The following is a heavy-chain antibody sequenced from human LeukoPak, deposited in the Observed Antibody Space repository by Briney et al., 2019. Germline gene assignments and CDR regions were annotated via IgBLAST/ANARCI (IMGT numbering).Heavy chain of an antibody. J-gene: IGHJ4*02. CDR2: ISAYNGNT. V-gene: IGHV1-18*01. Sequence: ASVKVSCKASGYTFTSYGISWVRQAPGQGLEWMGWISAYNGNTNYAQKLQGRVTMTTDTSTSTAYMELRSLRSDDTAVYYCARSSRITMTVVVITNSQYYFDYWGQGTLVTVSS. CDR3: ARSSRITMTVVVITNSQYYFDY. D-gene: IGHD3-22*01. CDR1: GYTFTSYG.